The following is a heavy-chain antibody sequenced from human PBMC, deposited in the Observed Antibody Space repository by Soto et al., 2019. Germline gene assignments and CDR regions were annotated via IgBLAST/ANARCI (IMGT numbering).Heavy chain of an antibody. J-gene: IGHJ5*02. CDR2: INHSGST. Sequence: SETLSLTCAVYGGSFSGYYWSWIRQPPGKGLEWVGEINHSGSTNYNPSLKSRVTISVDTSKNQFSLKLSSVTAADTAVYYCARGWGSYYYGSGSNSHFDPWGQGTLVTV. D-gene: IGHD3-10*01. CDR1: GGSFSGYY. V-gene: IGHV4-34*01. CDR3: ARGWGSYYYGSGSNSHFDP.